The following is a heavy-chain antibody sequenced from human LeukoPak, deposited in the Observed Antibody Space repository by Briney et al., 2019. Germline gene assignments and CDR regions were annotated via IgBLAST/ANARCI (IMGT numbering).Heavy chain of an antibody. CDR3: ARLSYGSGSHYNFYFDF. CDR2: IYYSGNS. J-gene: IGHJ4*02. CDR1: GGSISSGSHY. D-gene: IGHD3-10*01. Sequence: PSETLSLTCTVSGGSISSGSHYWSWIRQPPGKELEWIGNIYYSGNSYYNPSLKSRVTISVDASKNQFSLNLSSVTAADTAVYYCARLSYGSGSHYNFYFDFWGQGTLVTVSA. V-gene: IGHV4-39*01.